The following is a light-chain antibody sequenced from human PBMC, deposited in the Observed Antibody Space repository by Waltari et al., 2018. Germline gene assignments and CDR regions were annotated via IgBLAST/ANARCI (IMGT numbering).Light chain of an antibody. CDR3: GTWDNTLSAV. V-gene: IGLV1-51*02. Sequence: QSVLTQPPSVSAAPGQKVTIPCPGSPSNIGNSYVSWYQQFPGAAPKVLIYGNDKRTTGIPDRFSGSKSGTSATLDITGLQTGDEADYYCGTWDNTLSAVFGGGTKVTVL. CDR1: PSNIGNSY. J-gene: IGLJ2*01. CDR2: GND.